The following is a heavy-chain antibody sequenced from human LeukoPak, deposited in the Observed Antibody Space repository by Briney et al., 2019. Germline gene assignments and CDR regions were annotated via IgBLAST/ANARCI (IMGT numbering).Heavy chain of an antibody. CDR2: INPNSGGT. CDR1: GFTFTGYF. V-gene: IGHV1-2*02. J-gene: IGHJ6*03. Sequence: ASVKVSCKASGFTFTGYFMHWVRQAPGQGLEWMGWINPNSGGTNYAQKFQGRVTMTRDTSIITAYIERSRRRSYDTAVYYFSTCFAWLSYYYYMDVWGKGTTVTVSS. D-gene: IGHD3-22*01. CDR3: STCFAWLSYYYYMDV.